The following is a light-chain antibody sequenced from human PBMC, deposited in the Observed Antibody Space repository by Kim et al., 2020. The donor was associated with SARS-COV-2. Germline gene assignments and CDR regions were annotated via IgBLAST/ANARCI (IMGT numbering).Light chain of an antibody. CDR1: SSNSGTSFN. Sequence: RVTNSCTGTSSNSGTSFNVHWYQQLPGSAPKLLIYAHTNRPSGVPDRFSGSRSGTSASLAITGVQAEDEADYYCQSYDNSLSGYVFGTGTKVTVL. V-gene: IGLV1-40*01. CDR2: AHT. CDR3: QSYDNSLSGYV. J-gene: IGLJ1*01.